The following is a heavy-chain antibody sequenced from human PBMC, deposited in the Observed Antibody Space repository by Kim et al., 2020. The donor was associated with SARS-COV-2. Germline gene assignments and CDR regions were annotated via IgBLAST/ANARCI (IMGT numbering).Heavy chain of an antibody. CDR1: GGSFNGHY. Sequence: SETLSLTCAVYGGSFNGHYWNWFRQPPGMGLEWIGETNHTGSTKYSPSLKSRVTLSVDTSKNQFSLNLRSVTAADTAVYYCARRPAGIDSWGQGTPVTVSS. J-gene: IGHJ4*02. CDR3: ARRPAGIDS. V-gene: IGHV4-34*01. CDR2: TNHTGST. D-gene: IGHD2-21*01.